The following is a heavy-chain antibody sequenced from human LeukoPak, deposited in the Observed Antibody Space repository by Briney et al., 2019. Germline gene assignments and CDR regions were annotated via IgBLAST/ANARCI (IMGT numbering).Heavy chain of an antibody. CDR2: ISDSADTI. V-gene: IGHV3-11*01. CDR3: AREGGDWGEGYFDY. J-gene: IGHJ4*02. Sequence: GGSLRLSCAASGFTFSDSYMSWIRQVPGKGLEWISYISDSADTIYYADSVKGRFIISRDSAKNSLYLQMNSLRAEDTAVYYCAREGGDWGEGYFDYWGQGTLVTVSS. CDR1: GFTFSDSY. D-gene: IGHD3-16*01.